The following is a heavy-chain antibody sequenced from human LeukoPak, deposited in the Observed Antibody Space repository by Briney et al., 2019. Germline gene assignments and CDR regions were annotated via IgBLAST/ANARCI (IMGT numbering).Heavy chain of an antibody. CDR3: ARDGGFGELSN. CDR2: IIPIFGTA. CDR1: GYTFTGYY. V-gene: IGHV1-69*13. D-gene: IGHD3-10*01. J-gene: IGHJ4*02. Sequence: SVKVSCKASGYTFTGYYMHWVRQAPGQGLEWMGGIIPIFGTANYAQKFQGRVTITADESTSTAYMELSSLRSEDTAVYYCARDGGFGELSNWGQGTLVTVSS.